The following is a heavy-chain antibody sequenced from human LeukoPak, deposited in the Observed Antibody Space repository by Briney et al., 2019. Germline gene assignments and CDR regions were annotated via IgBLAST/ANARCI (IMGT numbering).Heavy chain of an antibody. J-gene: IGHJ3*02. CDR1: GYTFTSYY. CDR3: ARGGVPGYSPPRAFDI. D-gene: IGHD2-2*01. Sequence: ASVKVSCKASGYTFTSYYMHWVRQAPGQGLEWMGIINPSGGSTSYAQKFQGRVTMTRDTSTSTVYMELSSLRSEDTAVYYCARGGVPGYSPPRAFDIWGQGTMVTVSS. V-gene: IGHV1-46*01. CDR2: INPSGGST.